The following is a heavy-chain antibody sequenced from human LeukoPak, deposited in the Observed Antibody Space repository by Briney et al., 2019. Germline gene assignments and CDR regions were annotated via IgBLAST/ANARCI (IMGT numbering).Heavy chain of an antibody. Sequence: GGSLRLSCAASGFTFDDYAMHWVRQAPGKGLEWDSGISWNSGSIGYADSVKGRFTISRDNAKNSLYLQMNSLRAEDMALYYCAKGGDRCGFLTPIDYWGQGTLVTVSS. D-gene: IGHD3-22*01. CDR3: AKGGDRCGFLTPIDY. CDR2: ISWNSGSI. CDR1: GFTFDDYA. J-gene: IGHJ4*02. V-gene: IGHV3-9*03.